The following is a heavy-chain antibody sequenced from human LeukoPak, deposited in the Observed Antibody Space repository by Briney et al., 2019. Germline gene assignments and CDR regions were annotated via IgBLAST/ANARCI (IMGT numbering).Heavy chain of an antibody. V-gene: IGHV3-53*01. Sequence: GGSLRLSCAASWFTVSSNYMSWVRQAPGKGLEWGSVIYSGGSTYYADSVTGRFTISRDNSKDTLYLQMNSLRAEDTAVYYCARDEGAAAGKGLDYWGQGTLVNVSS. D-gene: IGHD6-13*01. CDR2: IYSGGST. CDR1: WFTVSSNY. J-gene: IGHJ4*02. CDR3: ARDEGAAAGKGLDY.